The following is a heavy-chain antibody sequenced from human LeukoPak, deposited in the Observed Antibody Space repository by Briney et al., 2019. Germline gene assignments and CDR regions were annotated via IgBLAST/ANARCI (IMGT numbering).Heavy chain of an antibody. J-gene: IGHJ4*02. CDR2: IIPIFGIA. V-gene: IGHV1-69*04. CDR1: GGTFSSYA. Sequence: ASVKVSCKASGGTFSSYAISWVRQAPGQGLEWMGRIIPIFGIANYAQKFQGRVTITADKSTSTAYMELSSLRSEDTAVYYCAREGDYDSSGYYFDYWGQGILVTVPS. CDR3: AREGDYDSSGYYFDY. D-gene: IGHD3-22*01.